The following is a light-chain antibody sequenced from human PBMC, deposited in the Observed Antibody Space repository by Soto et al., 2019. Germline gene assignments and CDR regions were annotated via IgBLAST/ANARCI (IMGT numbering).Light chain of an antibody. V-gene: IGLV2-14*01. Sequence: QSGLTQPASVSGSPGQSITSSCTGTSSDFYGYNYVSWYQQLPGKAPKLLLYEVTSRPSGVSNRFSGSKSGNTASLTISGLLAEDEADYYCSSYTSGSTLYVFGTGTKVTVL. CDR2: EVT. CDR3: SSYTSGSTLYV. CDR1: SSDFYGYNY. J-gene: IGLJ1*01.